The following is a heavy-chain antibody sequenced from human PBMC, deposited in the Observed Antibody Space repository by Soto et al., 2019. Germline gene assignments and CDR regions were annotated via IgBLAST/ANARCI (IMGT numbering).Heavy chain of an antibody. D-gene: IGHD3-9*01. J-gene: IGHJ4*02. CDR3: ANPQGKGPRGTGYDY. Sequence: ESGGGVVQPGRSLRLSCAASGFTFSSYGMHWVRQAPGKGLEWVAVISYDGSNKYYADSVKGRFTISRDNSKNTLYLQMNSLRAEDTAVYYCANPQGKGPRGTGYDYWGQGTLVTVSS. CDR1: GFTFSSYG. CDR2: ISYDGSNK. V-gene: IGHV3-30*18.